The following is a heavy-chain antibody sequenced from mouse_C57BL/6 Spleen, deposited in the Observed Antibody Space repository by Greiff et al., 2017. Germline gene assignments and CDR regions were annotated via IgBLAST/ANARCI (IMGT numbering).Heavy chain of an antibody. V-gene: IGHV3-6*01. CDR1: GYSITSGYY. CDR2: ISYDGSN. Sequence: VQLQQSGPGLVKPSQSLSLTCSVTGYSITSGYYWNWIRQFPGNKLEWMGYISYDGSNNYNPSLKNRISITRDTSKNQFFLKLNSVTTEDTATYYCAREGRYYDYDGDYYAMDYWGQGTSVTVSS. J-gene: IGHJ4*01. D-gene: IGHD2-4*01. CDR3: AREGRYYDYDGDYYAMDY.